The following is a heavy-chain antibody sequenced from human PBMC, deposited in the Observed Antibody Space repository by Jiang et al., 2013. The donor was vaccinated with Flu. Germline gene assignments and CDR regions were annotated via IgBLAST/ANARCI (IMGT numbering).Heavy chain of an antibody. CDR1: GGSISSYY. D-gene: IGHD3-3*01. J-gene: IGHJ3*02. Sequence: GSGLVKPSETLSLTCTVSGGSISSYYWSWIRQPPGKGLEWIGYIYYSGSTNYNPSLKSRVTISVDTSKNQFSLKLSSVTAADTAVYYCARGLKNDFWSAQDVDAFDIWGQGTMVTVSS. CDR2: IYYSGST. V-gene: IGHV4-59*01. CDR3: ARGLKNDFWSAQDVDAFDI.